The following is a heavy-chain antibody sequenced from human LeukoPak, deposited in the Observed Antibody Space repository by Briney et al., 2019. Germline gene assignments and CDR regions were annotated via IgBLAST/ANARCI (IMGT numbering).Heavy chain of an antibody. CDR1: GYTFTGYY. CDR3: ARTTYSSGWPYYYYYGMDV. J-gene: IGHJ6*02. D-gene: IGHD6-19*01. Sequence: GASVKVSCKASGYTFTGYYMHWERQAPGQGLEWMGWINPNSGGTNYAQKFQGRVTMTRDTSISTAYMELSSLRSEDTAVYYCARTTYSSGWPYYYYYGMDVWGQGTTVTVSS. V-gene: IGHV1-2*02. CDR2: INPNSGGT.